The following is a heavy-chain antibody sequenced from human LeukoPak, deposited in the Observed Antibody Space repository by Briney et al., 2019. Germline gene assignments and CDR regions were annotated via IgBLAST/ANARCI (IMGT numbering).Heavy chain of an antibody. D-gene: IGHD2-15*01. CDR1: GYTFTSYG. Sequence: ASVKVSCKASGYTFTSYGINWVRQATGQGLEWMGWMNPNSGNTGYAQKFQGRVTMTRNTSISTAYMELSSLRSEDTAVYYCARAGGYCGRISCPYYFDYWGQGSLVAVSS. J-gene: IGHJ4*02. V-gene: IGHV1-8*02. CDR3: ARAGGYCGRISCPYYFDY. CDR2: MNPNSGNT.